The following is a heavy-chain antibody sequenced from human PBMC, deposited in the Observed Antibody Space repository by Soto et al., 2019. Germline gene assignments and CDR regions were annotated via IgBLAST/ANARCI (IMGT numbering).Heavy chain of an antibody. Sequence: GGSLRLSCAASGFTFSSYSMNWVRQAPGKGLEWVSSISSSSSYIYYADSVKGRFTISRDNAKNSRYLQMNSLRAEDTAVYYCARVRSDFWSGYYPNYYYGMDVWGQGTTVTVSS. CDR1: GFTFSSYS. J-gene: IGHJ6*02. CDR2: ISSSSSYI. V-gene: IGHV3-21*01. CDR3: ARVRSDFWSGYYPNYYYGMDV. D-gene: IGHD3-3*01.